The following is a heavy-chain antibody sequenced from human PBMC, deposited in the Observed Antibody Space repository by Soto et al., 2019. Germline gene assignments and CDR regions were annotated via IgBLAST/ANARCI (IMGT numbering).Heavy chain of an antibody. V-gene: IGHV3-33*01. J-gene: IGHJ4*02. D-gene: IGHD6-6*01. CDR1: GFTFSSYG. Sequence: ESGGGVVQPGRSLRLSCAASGFTFSSYGMHWVRQAPGKGLEWVAVIWYDGSNKYYADSVKGRFTISRDNSKNTLYLQMNSLRAEDTAVYYCARGEYSSSSPDYWGQGTLVTVSS. CDR3: ARGEYSSSSPDY. CDR2: IWYDGSNK.